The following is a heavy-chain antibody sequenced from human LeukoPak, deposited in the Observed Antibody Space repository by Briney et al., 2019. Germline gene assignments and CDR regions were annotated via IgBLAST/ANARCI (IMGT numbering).Heavy chain of an antibody. Sequence: SETLSLTCAVYGGSFSGYYWSWIRQPPGKGLEWIGSIYYSGSTYYNPSLKSRVTISVDTSKNQFSLKLSSVTAADTAVYYCARTMIVVVITNSYYYMDVWGKGTTVTVSS. V-gene: IGHV4-34*01. D-gene: IGHD3-22*01. CDR3: ARTMIVVVITNSYYYMDV. J-gene: IGHJ6*03. CDR1: GGSFSGYY. CDR2: IYYSGST.